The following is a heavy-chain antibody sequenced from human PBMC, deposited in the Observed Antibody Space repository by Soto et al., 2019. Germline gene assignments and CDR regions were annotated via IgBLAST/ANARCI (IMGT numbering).Heavy chain of an antibody. CDR1: GFSFSSYV. J-gene: IGHJ3*02. V-gene: IGHV3-23*01. Sequence: GGSLRLSCAASGFSFSSYVLSWVRQVPGKGLEWVSSISSTGESTYYADSVKGQFTISRDNSKNTLYLQMNSPRAEDTAVYYCTRKGPPRDAFDIWGQGTMVTVSS. CDR3: TRKGPPRDAFDI. CDR2: ISSTGEST.